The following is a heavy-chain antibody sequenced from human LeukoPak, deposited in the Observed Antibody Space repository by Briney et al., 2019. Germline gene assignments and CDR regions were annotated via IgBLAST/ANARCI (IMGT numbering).Heavy chain of an antibody. CDR1: GFTFSSYG. CDR2: ISSSGSTI. CDR3: ASPSAGTGDY. J-gene: IGHJ4*02. V-gene: IGHV3-48*04. Sequence: PGGSLRLSCAASGFTFSSYGMHWVRQAPGKGLEWVSYISSSGSTIYYADSVKGRFTISRDNAKNSLYLQMNSLRAEDTAVYYCASPSAGTGDYWGQGTLVTVSS. D-gene: IGHD6-13*01.